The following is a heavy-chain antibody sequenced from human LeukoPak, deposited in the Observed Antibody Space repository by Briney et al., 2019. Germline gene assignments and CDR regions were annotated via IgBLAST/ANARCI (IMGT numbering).Heavy chain of an antibody. Sequence: PSETLSLTCTVSGGSISSSSYYWGWIRQPPGKGLEWIGSIYYSGSTYYNPSLKSRVTISVDTSKNQSSLKLSSVTAADTAVYYCEVSGGFDYWGQGTLVTVSS. V-gene: IGHV4-39*01. CDR3: EVSGGFDY. D-gene: IGHD2-15*01. CDR1: GGSISSSSYY. CDR2: IYYSGST. J-gene: IGHJ4*02.